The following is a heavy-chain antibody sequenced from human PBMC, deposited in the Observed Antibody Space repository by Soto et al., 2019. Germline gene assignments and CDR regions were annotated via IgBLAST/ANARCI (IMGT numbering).Heavy chain of an antibody. V-gene: IGHV3-23*01. CDR1: GFTFKNYA. J-gene: IGHJ6*03. D-gene: IGHD3-9*01. Sequence: GGSLRLSCAASGFTFKNYAMSWVRQAPGKGLVWVSGISGSGTSTYYADSVKGRFTISSDFSKNSLYLRMNSLRAEDTAIYYCVKAAIYDTLTYYYMDVWGKGTTVTVSS. CDR2: ISGSGTST. CDR3: VKAAIYDTLTYYYMDV.